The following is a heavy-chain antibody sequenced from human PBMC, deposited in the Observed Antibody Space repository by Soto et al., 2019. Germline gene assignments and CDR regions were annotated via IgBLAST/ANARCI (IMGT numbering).Heavy chain of an antibody. CDR3: ASTTAAIHLNY. CDR2: IYYSGST. J-gene: IGHJ4*02. Sequence: SETLSLTCTVSGGSISSYYWSWIRQPPGKGLEWIGYIYYSGSTNYNPSLKSRVTISVDTSKNQFSLKLSSVAAADTAVYYCASTTAAIHLNYWSQGTLVTVSS. V-gene: IGHV4-59*08. CDR1: GGSISSYY. D-gene: IGHD2-21*02.